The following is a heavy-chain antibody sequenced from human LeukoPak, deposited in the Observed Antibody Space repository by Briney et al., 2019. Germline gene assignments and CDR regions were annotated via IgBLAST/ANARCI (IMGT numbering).Heavy chain of an antibody. J-gene: IGHJ3*02. D-gene: IGHD2-21*02. CDR1: GFTVSSNY. CDR2: IYSGGST. Sequence: PGRSLRLSCAASGFTVSSNYMSWVRQAPGKGLEWVSVIYSGGSTYYADSVKGRFTISRDNSKNTLYLQMNSLRAEDTAVYYCATRLRGSDAFDIWGQGTMVTVSS. CDR3: ATRLRGSDAFDI. V-gene: IGHV3-66*01.